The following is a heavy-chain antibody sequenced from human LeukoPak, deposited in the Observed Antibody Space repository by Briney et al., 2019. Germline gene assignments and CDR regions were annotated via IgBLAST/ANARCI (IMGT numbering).Heavy chain of an antibody. V-gene: IGHV3-9*01. Sequence: LSLTCTVSGGSISSYYWSWIRQPPGKGLEWVSGISWNSGSIGYADSVKGRFTISRDNAKNSLYLQMNSLRAEDTALYYCAKSGGYLEDYFDYWGQGTLVTVSS. J-gene: IGHJ4*02. CDR2: ISWNSGSI. D-gene: IGHD3-22*01. CDR1: GGSISSYY. CDR3: AKSGGYLEDYFDY.